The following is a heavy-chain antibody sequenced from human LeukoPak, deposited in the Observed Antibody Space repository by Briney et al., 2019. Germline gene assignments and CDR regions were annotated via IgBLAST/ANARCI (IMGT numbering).Heavy chain of an antibody. D-gene: IGHD5-18*01. CDR1: DFTFSSYW. V-gene: IGHV3-74*03. J-gene: IGHJ3*02. CDR2: IYSDGSIT. CDR3: ARAPPSSGYAYHFDI. Sequence: GGSLRLSCAASDFTFSSYWMHWVRQAPGKGLVWVSRIYSDGSITTYTDSVKGRFTISRDNAKNTLYLHMNSLRVEDTAVYYCARAPPSSGYAYHFDIWGQGTMVTVSS.